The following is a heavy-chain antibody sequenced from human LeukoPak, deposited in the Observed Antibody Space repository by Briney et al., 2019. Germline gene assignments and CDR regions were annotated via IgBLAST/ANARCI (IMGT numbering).Heavy chain of an antibody. V-gene: IGHV4-30-4*08. J-gene: IGHJ4*02. CDR1: GGSISSGDYY. CDR2: IYYSGST. D-gene: IGHD6-13*01. Sequence: SETLSLTCTVSGGSISSGDYYWRWIRQPPGKGLEWIGYIYYSGSTYYNPSLKSRVTISVDTSNNQFSLKLSSVTAADTAVYYCARVSGQQLYFYWGQGTLVTVSS. CDR3: ARVSGQQLYFY.